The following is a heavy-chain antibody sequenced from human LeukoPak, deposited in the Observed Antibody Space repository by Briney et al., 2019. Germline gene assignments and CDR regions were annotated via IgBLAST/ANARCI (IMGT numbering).Heavy chain of an antibody. D-gene: IGHD3-16*01. CDR2: INADGTST. V-gene: IGHV3-74*01. CDR1: GLTFSSDS. Sequence: GGSLRLSCAASGLTFSSDSMVWVRQAPGKGPVWVSYINADGTSTTYADSVKGRFTISRDKAKKTVYLQMNSLTSEDTAVYYCARNRDGLGLWGQGTLVTVPS. J-gene: IGHJ4*02. CDR3: ARNRDGLGL.